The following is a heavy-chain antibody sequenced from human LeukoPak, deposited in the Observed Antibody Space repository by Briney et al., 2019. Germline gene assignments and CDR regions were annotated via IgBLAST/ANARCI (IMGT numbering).Heavy chain of an antibody. CDR2: ISGSGGST. J-gene: IGHJ4*02. V-gene: IGHV3-23*01. CDR1: GFTFSSYA. Sequence: GGSLRLSCAASGFTFSSYAMSWVRQAPGKGLEWVSAISGSGGSTYYADSVKCRFTISRDNSKNTLYLQMNSLRAEDTAVYYCAKGREPPRGSYFDYWGQGTLVTVSS. D-gene: IGHD3-16*01. CDR3: AKGREPPRGSYFDY.